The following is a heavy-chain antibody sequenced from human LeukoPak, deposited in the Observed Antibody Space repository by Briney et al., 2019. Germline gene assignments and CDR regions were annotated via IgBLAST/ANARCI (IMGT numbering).Heavy chain of an antibody. CDR3: ARVGDGYHPYYHGMDV. CDR1: GGSISSYY. D-gene: IGHD5-24*01. J-gene: IGHJ6*02. V-gene: IGHV4-59*01. CDR2: IYYSGST. Sequence: SETLSLTCTVSGGSISSYYWSWIRQPPGKGLEWIGYIYYSGSTNYNPSLKSRVTISVDTSKNQFSLKLSSVTAADTAVYYCARVGDGYHPYYHGMDVWGQGTTVTVSS.